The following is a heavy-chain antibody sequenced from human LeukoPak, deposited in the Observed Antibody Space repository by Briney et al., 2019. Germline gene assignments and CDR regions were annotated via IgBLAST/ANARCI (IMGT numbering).Heavy chain of an antibody. CDR1: GGSISSSNW. CDR2: FYHNGST. D-gene: IGHD1-26*01. V-gene: IGHV4-4*02. J-gene: IGHJ3*02. CDR3: ARLVGAKDAFDI. Sequence: PSGTLSLTCAVSGGSISSSNWWSWVRQPPGKGLEWIGEFYHNGSTNYNPSLKGRVTISVDKSKNQFSLKLSSVTAADTAVYYCARLVGAKDAFDIWGQGTMVTVSS.